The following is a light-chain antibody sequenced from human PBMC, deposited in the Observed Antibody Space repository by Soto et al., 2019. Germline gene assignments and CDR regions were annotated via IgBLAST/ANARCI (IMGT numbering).Light chain of an antibody. V-gene: IGKV1-5*03. CDR2: KAT. Sequence: DIQMTQSPSTLSASVGDRVTITCRASQSISSWLAWYQQKPGKAPKLLIYKATSLESGVPSRFGGSGSGTEFNLTISSLQPDDFATYYCKQYNTYWTFGQGTKVEIK. CDR3: KQYNTYWT. CDR1: QSISSW. J-gene: IGKJ1*01.